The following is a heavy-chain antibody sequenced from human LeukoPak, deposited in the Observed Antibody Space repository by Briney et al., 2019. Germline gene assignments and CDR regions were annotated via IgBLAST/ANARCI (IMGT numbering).Heavy chain of an antibody. Sequence: GGSLRLSCAASGFTFSSYAMSWVRQAPGKGLEWVSTTSGSGVYTYYADSVRGRFSFSRDNSKNTLYLQMNSLRAEDTAVYYCARDYGDHHFDYWGQGTLVTVSS. J-gene: IGHJ4*02. V-gene: IGHV3-23*01. D-gene: IGHD4-17*01. CDR2: TSGSGVYT. CDR3: ARDYGDHHFDY. CDR1: GFTFSSYA.